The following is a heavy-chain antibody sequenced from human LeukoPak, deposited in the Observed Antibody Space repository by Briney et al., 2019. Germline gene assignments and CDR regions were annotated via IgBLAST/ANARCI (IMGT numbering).Heavy chain of an antibody. CDR2: IKQDGSEK. CDR1: GFTFSGYW. Sequence: GGSLRLSCAASGFTFSGYWMSWVRQARGKGLEWVAHIKQDGSEKYYVDSVKGRFTISRDNAKNSLYLQMNSLRAEDTAVYYCARADYVWGSYLIFDYWGQGTLVTVSS. V-gene: IGHV3-7*04. J-gene: IGHJ4*02. D-gene: IGHD3-16*02. CDR3: ARADYVWGSYLIFDY.